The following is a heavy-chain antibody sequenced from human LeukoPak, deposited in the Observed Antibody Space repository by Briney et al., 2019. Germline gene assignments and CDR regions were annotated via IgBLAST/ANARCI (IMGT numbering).Heavy chain of an antibody. J-gene: IGHJ4*02. Sequence: PSETLSLTCAVYGGSFSGYYWSWLRQPPGKGLEWCGEINHSGSTNYNPSLKSRVTISVDTSKNQFSLKLSSVTAADTAVYYCARVAGAAAGTNYFDYWGQGTLVTVSS. V-gene: IGHV4-34*01. CDR1: GGSFSGYY. CDR2: INHSGST. CDR3: ARVAGAAAGTNYFDY. D-gene: IGHD6-13*01.